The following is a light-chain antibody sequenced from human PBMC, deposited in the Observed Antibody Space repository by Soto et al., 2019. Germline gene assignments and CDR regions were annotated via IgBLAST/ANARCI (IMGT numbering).Light chain of an antibody. J-gene: IGLJ3*02. Sequence: SYELTQPPSVSVAPGQTASITCGGDNIETKGVHWYQRKPGQAPILVVYDDTDRPSGIPDRFSGSNSGNTATLTISRVEAGDEADYYCQVWDTYPLSGVFGGGTKLTVL. V-gene: IGLV3-21*02. CDR3: QVWDTYPLSGV. CDR2: DDT. CDR1: NIETKG.